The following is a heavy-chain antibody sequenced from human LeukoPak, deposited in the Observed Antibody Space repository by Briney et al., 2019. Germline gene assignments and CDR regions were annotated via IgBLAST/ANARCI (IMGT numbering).Heavy chain of an antibody. J-gene: IGHJ4*02. V-gene: IGHV3-9*01. CDR3: ARGSSGYYRVPFDY. D-gene: IGHD3-22*01. CDR1: GFTFDDYA. CDR2: LSWNSGDI. Sequence: GGSLRLSCAASGFTFDDYAMHWVRQAPGKGLEWVSGLSWNSGDIGYADSVKGRFTISRDNAKNSLYLQMNSLRVEGTALYYCARGSSGYYRVPFDYWGQGSLVTVSS.